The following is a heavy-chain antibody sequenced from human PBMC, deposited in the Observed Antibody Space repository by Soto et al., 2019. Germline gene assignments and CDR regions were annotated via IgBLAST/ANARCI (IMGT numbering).Heavy chain of an antibody. CDR2: ISYDGSNK. J-gene: IGHJ4*02. CDR1: GFTFSSYA. CDR3: ARVIVVVVAATRGPPGY. Sequence: QVQLVESGGGVVQPGRSLRLSCAASGFTFSSYAMHWVRQAPGKGLEWVAVISYDGSNKYYADSVKGRFTISRDNSNNTLYLQMNSLRAEDTAVYYCARVIVVVVAATRGPPGYWGQGTLVTVSS. D-gene: IGHD2-15*01. V-gene: IGHV3-30-3*01.